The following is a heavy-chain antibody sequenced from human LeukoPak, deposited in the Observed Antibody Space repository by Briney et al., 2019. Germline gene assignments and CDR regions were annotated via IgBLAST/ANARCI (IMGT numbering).Heavy chain of an antibody. CDR1: GGTFSSYA. CDR2: ILPIFGTA. J-gene: IGHJ4*02. D-gene: IGHD5-24*01. Sequence: SVKVSCKASGGTFSSYAISWVRQAPGQGLEWMGRILPIFGTANYAQKFQGRVTITTDESTSTAYMELSSLRSEDTAVYYCAREMATITVLFDYWGQGTLVTVSS. CDR3: AREMATITVLFDY. V-gene: IGHV1-69*05.